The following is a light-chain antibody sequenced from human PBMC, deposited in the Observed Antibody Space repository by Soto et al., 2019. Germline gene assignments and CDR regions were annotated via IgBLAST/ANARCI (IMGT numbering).Light chain of an antibody. J-gene: IGLJ1*01. CDR1: SSDVGGYNY. CDR2: DNN. V-gene: IGLV1-51*01. Sequence: QSVLAQPASVSGSPGQSITISCTGTSSDVGGYNYVSWYQQHPGTAPKLLIYDNNKRPSGIPDRFSGSKSGTSATLGITGLQTGDEADYYCGTWDSSLSAYVFGTGTKVTVL. CDR3: GTWDSSLSAYV.